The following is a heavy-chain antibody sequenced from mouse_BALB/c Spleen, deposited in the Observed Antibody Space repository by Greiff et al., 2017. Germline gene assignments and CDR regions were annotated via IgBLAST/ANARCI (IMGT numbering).Heavy chain of an antibody. CDR3: ARPLVGAMDY. V-gene: IGHV14-3*02. J-gene: IGHJ4*01. CDR2: IDPANGNT. Sequence: VHVKQSGAELVKPGASVKLSCTASGFNIKDTYMHWVKQRPEQGLEWIGRIDPANGNTKYDPKFQGKATITADTSSNTAYLQLSSLTSEDTAVYYCARPLVGAMDYWGQGTSVTVSS. D-gene: IGHD2-10*02. CDR1: GFNIKDTY.